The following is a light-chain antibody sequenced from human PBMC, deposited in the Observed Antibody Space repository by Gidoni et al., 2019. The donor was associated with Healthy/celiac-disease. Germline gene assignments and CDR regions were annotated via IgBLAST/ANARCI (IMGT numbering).Light chain of an antibody. J-gene: IGLJ2*01. V-gene: IGLV2-14*04. CDR2: DVS. CDR3: SSYTSSSTRV. Sequence: QRSRDVSKLMIYDVSNRPSGDSNRFSGSKSGNTASLTISGLQAEDEADYYCSSYTSSSTRVFGGGTKLTVL.